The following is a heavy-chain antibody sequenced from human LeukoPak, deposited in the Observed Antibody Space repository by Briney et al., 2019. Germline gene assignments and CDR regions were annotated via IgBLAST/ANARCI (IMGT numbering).Heavy chain of an antibody. CDR1: GGSISSYY. CDR3: ARVGYSFGYGDFDY. V-gene: IGHV4-59*01. D-gene: IGHD5-18*01. J-gene: IGHJ4*02. Sequence: SETLSLTCTVSGGSISSYYLSWIRQPPGKGLEWIGYVYYSGSTTYNPSLKSRVTISVDTSKSQFSLKLSSVTAADTAVYFCARVGYSFGYGDFDYWGQGTLVTVSS. CDR2: VYYSGST.